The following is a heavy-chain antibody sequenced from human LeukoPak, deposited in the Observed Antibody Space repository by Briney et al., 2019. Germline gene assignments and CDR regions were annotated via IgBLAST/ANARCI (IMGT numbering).Heavy chain of an antibody. CDR1: GLSLNNYA. CDR3: AKAPVTSCRGAFCYPFDY. CDR2: SSSSDDGK. D-gene: IGHD2-21*01. Sequence: EGSLRLSCTASGLSLNNYAMSWVRQVPGKGLEWVSASSSSDDGKWYAESVRGRFTISRDTSKNTVYLQMSSLRVEDAGVYYCAKAPVTSCRGAFCYPFDYWGHGTLVTVSS. J-gene: IGHJ4*01. V-gene: IGHV3-23*01.